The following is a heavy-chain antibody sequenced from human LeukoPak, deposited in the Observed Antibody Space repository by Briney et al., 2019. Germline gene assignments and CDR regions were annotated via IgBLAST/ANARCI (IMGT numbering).Heavy chain of an antibody. CDR2: IKQGGGET. V-gene: IGHV3-7*01. CDR3: ARGADGAFDY. D-gene: IGHD5-24*01. Sequence: HPGGSLRLSCAASGFTFSNYWMNWVRQAPGKGLERVANIKQGGGETYNVDSVKGRFTISRDNAKNSLYLQMNSLRVEDTAVYYCARGADGAFDYWGQGIVVTVSP. CDR1: GFTFSNYW. J-gene: IGHJ4*02.